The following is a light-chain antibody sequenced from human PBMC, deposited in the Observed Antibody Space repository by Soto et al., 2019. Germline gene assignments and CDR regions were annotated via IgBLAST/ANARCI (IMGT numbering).Light chain of an antibody. CDR3: QQYGSSPRT. CDR1: QSVSSSY. J-gene: IGKJ1*01. CDR2: GAS. V-gene: IGKV3-20*01. Sequence: EIVLTQSPGTLSLSPGERATLSCRASQSVSSSYLAWYQQKPGQAPRLLIYGASSRATGIPDRFSGSGSGTDFTLTISRREPEECAGYYCQQYGSSPRTFGQGTKVEIK.